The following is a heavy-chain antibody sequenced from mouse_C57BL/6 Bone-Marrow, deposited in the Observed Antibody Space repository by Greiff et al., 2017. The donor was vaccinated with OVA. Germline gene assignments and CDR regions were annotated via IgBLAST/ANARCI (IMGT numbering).Heavy chain of an antibody. V-gene: IGHV1-55*01. CDR2: IYPGSGST. Sequence: QVQLQQPGAELVKPGASVKMSCKASGYTFTSYWITWVKQRPGQGLEWIGDIYPGSGSTNYNEKLKSKATLTVDTSSSTAYMQLSSLTSEDSAVYYCAMGYYGSYYFDYWGQGTTLTVSS. CDR3: AMGYYGSYYFDY. CDR1: GYTFTSYW. D-gene: IGHD1-1*01. J-gene: IGHJ2*01.